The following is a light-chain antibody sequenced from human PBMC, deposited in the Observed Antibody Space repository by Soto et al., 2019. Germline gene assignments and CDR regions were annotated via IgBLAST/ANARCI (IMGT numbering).Light chain of an antibody. CDR3: QKYNSAPLT. Sequence: DITMTQSPAALSASGGDRATITCRASQSISNYLAWFQQKPGKVPQLLIYAASTLQSGVPDRFSGSGSGTDFTLTISSLQPEDVATYYCQKYNSAPLTFGGGTKVEIK. V-gene: IGKV1-27*01. CDR1: QSISNY. CDR2: AAS. J-gene: IGKJ4*01.